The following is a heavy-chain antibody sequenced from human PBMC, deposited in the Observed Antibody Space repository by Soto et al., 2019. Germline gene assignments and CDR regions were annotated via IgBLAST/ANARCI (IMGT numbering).Heavy chain of an antibody. V-gene: IGHV3-23*01. CDR2: ISASGGST. J-gene: IGHJ6*02. D-gene: IGHD6-13*01. CDR1: GFTFSTFA. CDR3: AKPLSSKRTYYYCGLDV. Sequence: PGGSLRLSCAASGFTFSTFAMTWVRQAPGKGLEWVSGISASGGSTYYADSVKGRFTISRDNSKNTLFLQMNSLRAEDTAVYYYAKPLSSKRTYYYCGLDVWGQGTTVTVSS.